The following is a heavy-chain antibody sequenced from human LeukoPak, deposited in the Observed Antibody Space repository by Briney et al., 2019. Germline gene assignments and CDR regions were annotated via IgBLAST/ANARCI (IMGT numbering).Heavy chain of an antibody. D-gene: IGHD6-19*01. J-gene: IGHJ4*02. CDR2: IYTSGST. CDR1: GGSISSYY. CDR3: ARDNIAVAEYYFDY. Sequence: SETLSLTCTVSGGSISSYYWSWIRQPAGKGLEWIGRIYTSGSTNYNPSLKSGVTMSVDTSKNQFSLKLSSVTAADTPVYYCARDNIAVAEYYFDYWGQGTLVTVSS. V-gene: IGHV4-4*07.